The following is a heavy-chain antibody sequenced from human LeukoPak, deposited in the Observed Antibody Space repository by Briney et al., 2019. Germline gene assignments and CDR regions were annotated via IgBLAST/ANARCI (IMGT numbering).Heavy chain of an antibody. CDR3: ARVGYGDYYYYYYGMDV. Sequence: GGSLRLSCAASGFTFNIYALHWVRQAPGKGLEWVAVISYDGSNKYYADSVKGRFTISRDNSKNTLYLQMNSLRAEDTAVYYCARVGYGDYYYYYYGMDVWGQGTTVTVSS. D-gene: IGHD4-17*01. V-gene: IGHV3-30*04. J-gene: IGHJ6*02. CDR2: ISYDGSNK. CDR1: GFTFNIYA.